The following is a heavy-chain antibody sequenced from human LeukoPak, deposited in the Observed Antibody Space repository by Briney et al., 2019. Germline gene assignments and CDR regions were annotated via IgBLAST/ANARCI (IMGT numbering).Heavy chain of an antibody. CDR1: GGSISSSY. J-gene: IGHJ4*02. Sequence: PSETLSLTCTVSGGSISSSYWSWVRQPQGKGLEWIGCIYGTGSTNYNPCLKRGVTISVDTSKNQFSLKLTSVTAADTAVYYCARSSGWGMSDYWGQGTLVTVSS. CDR2: IYGTGST. V-gene: IGHV4-59*08. D-gene: IGHD6-19*01. CDR3: ARSSGWGMSDY.